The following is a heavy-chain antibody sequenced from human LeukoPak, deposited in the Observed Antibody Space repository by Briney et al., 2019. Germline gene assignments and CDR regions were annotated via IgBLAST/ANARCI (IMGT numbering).Heavy chain of an antibody. CDR3: ARDWEPSSYWFDP. CDR2: IIPIFGTA. D-gene: IGHD1-26*01. V-gene: IGHV1-69*05. J-gene: IGHJ5*02. Sequence: GSSLKLSCKASGCTFSSYAISWVRQAPGQGLEWMGGIIPIFGTANYAQKFQGRVTITTDESTSTAYMELSSLRSEDTAVYYCARDWEPSSYWFDPWGQGTLVTVSS. CDR1: GCTFSSYA.